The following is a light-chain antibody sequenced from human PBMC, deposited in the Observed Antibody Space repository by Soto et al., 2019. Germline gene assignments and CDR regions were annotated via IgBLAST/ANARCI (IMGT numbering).Light chain of an antibody. Sequence: QSDLTQPASVSGSPGQSITISCTGSSRDVGHYNYVSWYQQHPGKAPKLMISEVSNRPSGVPNRFSGSKSGNTASLTISGLQAEDEADYYCSSYTTSSTVVFGGGTKLTVL. CDR2: EVS. CDR3: SSYTTSSTVV. J-gene: IGLJ2*01. V-gene: IGLV2-14*01. CDR1: SRDVGHYNY.